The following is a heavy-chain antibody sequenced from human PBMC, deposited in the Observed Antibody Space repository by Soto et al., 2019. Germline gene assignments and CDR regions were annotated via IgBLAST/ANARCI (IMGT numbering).Heavy chain of an antibody. Sequence: QVQLVESGGGVVQPGRSLRLSCAASGFTFSSYGMHWVRQAPGKGLEWVAVISYDGSNKYYADSVKGRFTISRDNSKNTLYLQMNSLRAEDTAVYYCAKAISGWYYEYWGQGTLVTVYS. CDR3: AKAISGWYYEY. J-gene: IGHJ4*02. V-gene: IGHV3-30*18. CDR2: ISYDGSNK. CDR1: GFTFSSYG. D-gene: IGHD6-19*01.